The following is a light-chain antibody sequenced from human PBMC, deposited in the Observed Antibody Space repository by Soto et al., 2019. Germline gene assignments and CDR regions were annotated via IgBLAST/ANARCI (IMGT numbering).Light chain of an antibody. V-gene: IGKV1-5*03. CDR2: NAS. CDR1: QSISSW. Sequence: DIEMTQSPSTLSASVGDRVTITCRASQSISSWLAWYQQKPGKAPKLLIYNASSLASGVPSRFSGSGSGTEFTLTISSLQPDDFAVYYCQQYNSYLYTFGQGTKLEIK. J-gene: IGKJ2*01. CDR3: QQYNSYLYT.